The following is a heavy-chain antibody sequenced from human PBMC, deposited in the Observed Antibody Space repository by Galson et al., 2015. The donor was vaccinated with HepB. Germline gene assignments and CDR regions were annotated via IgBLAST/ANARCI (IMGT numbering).Heavy chain of an antibody. V-gene: IGHV3-53*01. CDR2: IYSGGST. CDR3: ARERSGIVVVPAAIRYYYYMDV. Sequence: SLRLSCAASGFTVSSNYMSWVRQAPGKGLEWVSVIYSGGSTYYADSVKGRFTISRDNSKNTLYLQMNSLRAEDTAVYYCARERSGIVVVPAAIRYYYYMDVWGKGTTVTVSS. J-gene: IGHJ6*03. CDR1: GFTVSSNY. D-gene: IGHD2-2*01.